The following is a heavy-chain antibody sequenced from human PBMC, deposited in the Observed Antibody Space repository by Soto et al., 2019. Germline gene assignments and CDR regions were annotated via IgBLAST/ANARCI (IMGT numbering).Heavy chain of an antibody. CDR3: AKVSMTVVVMDAFDI. CDR1: GFTFSSYA. CDR2: ISGSGGTT. Sequence: EVQLLESGGGLVQPGGSLRLSCAASGFTFSSYAMNWVRQAPGKGLEWVSGISGSGGTTYYADSVKGRFTISRDNSKNRLYLEMSSLRAEDTAVYYCAKVSMTVVVMDAFDIWGQGTMVTVAS. D-gene: IGHD3-22*01. V-gene: IGHV3-23*01. J-gene: IGHJ3*02.